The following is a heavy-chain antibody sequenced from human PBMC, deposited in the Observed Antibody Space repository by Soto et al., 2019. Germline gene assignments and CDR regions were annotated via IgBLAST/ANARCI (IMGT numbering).Heavy chain of an antibody. CDR3: ARDWSRYYDSSGLMWFY. D-gene: IGHD3-22*01. CDR1: GYTFTSYG. Sequence: GASVKVSCQASGYTFTSYGISWVRQAPGQGLEWVGWISAHNGDTRYAQNLQGRITMTTDTFTNTAYMELTSLTSDDTAVYYCARDWSRYYDSSGLMWFYWGQGTLVTVSS. V-gene: IGHV1-18*01. J-gene: IGHJ4*02. CDR2: ISAHNGDT.